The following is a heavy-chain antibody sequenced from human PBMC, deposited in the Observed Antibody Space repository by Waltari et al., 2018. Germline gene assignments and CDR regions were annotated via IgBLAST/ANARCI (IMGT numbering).Heavy chain of an antibody. J-gene: IGHJ4*02. CDR3: ARNGNWDFDY. D-gene: IGHD1-1*01. CDR1: GFTFSLHW. Sequence: EVQLVESAGGLVQPGESLTLSCAASGFTFSLHWMTGVRQAPGKGLEWVASIKGDGSQKTYLDSLKGRFTISRDNAENSLYLQMNSLRAEDSAVYYCARNGNWDFDYWGQGTLVTVSS. CDR2: IKGDGSQK. V-gene: IGHV3-7*04.